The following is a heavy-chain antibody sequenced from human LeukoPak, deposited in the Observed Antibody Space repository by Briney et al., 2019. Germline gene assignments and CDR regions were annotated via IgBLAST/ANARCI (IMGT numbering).Heavy chain of an antibody. CDR1: GGSISSYY. CDR3: ARDRVYYDSSGYPPVGYYYYYMDV. D-gene: IGHD3-22*01. J-gene: IGHJ6*03. Sequence: SETLSLTCTVSGGSISSYYWSWIRQPPGKGLEWIGYIYYSGSTHYNPSLKSRVTISVDTSKNQFSLKLSSVTAADTAVYYCARDRVYYDSSGYPPVGYYYYYMDVWGKGTTVTVSS. V-gene: IGHV4-59*01. CDR2: IYYSGST.